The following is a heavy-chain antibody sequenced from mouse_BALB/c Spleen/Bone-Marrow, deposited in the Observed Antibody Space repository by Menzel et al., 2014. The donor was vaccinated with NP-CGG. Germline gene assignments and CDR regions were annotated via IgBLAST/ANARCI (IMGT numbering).Heavy chain of an antibody. CDR1: GYTFTSYV. J-gene: IGHJ2*01. CDR2: INPFNDGI. Sequence: VQLKQSGPELVKPGASVKMSCMASGYTFTSYVMHWVKQKPGQGLEWIGYINPFNDGIEYNEKFKVKATLTSDRSSSTAYMELSSLTSEDSAVYHCARGTTVVGDYWGQGTTLTVSS. V-gene: IGHV1-14*01. D-gene: IGHD1-1*01. CDR3: ARGTTVVGDY.